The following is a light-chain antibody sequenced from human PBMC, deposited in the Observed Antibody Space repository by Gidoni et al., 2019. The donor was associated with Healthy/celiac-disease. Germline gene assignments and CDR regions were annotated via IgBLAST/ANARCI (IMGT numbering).Light chain of an antibody. V-gene: IGKV1-5*03. J-gene: IGKJ2*01. CDR2: KAS. CDR3: QQYNSRGYT. Sequence: DIQMTQSPSTLSASVGDRVTITCRASQSISSWLAWYQQKPGKAPKLLIYKASSLESGVPSRFSGSGSGTEFTLTISSLQPDDFATYYCQQYNSRGYTFGQGTKLE. CDR1: QSISSW.